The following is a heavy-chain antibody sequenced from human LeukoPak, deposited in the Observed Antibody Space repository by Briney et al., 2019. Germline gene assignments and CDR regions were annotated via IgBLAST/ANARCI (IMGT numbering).Heavy chain of an antibody. Sequence: PSETLSLTCAVSVYSISRGYYWGWMRQPPGKGLEWIGSIYHSGSTYYNPSLKSRVTISVDTSKNQFSLKLSSVTAADTAVYYCARDRRSREQLARFDYWRQGSLVTVSS. CDR3: ARDRRSREQLARFDY. CDR2: IYHSGST. D-gene: IGHD6-13*01. V-gene: IGHV4-38-2*02. CDR1: VYSISRGYY. J-gene: IGHJ4*02.